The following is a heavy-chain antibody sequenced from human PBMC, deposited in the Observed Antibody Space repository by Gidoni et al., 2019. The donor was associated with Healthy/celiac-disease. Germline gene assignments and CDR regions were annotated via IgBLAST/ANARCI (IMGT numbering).Heavy chain of an antibody. J-gene: IGHJ5*02. CDR3: ASGSSTRPNWFDP. CDR1: GRSITSSSYY. Sequence: QLQLQESGPGLVKPSEALSLTCTVSGRSITSSSYYWGWLRQPPGKGLEWIGSSYYSGSTYYNPSLKSRVTISVDTSKNQFSLKLSSVTAADTAVYYCASGSSTRPNWFDPWGQGTLVTVSS. CDR2: SYYSGST. D-gene: IGHD2-2*01. V-gene: IGHV4-39*01.